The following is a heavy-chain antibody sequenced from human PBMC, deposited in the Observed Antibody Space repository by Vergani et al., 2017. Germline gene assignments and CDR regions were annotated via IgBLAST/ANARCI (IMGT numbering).Heavy chain of an antibody. D-gene: IGHD2-21*02. V-gene: IGHV3-30*18. CDR3: AKGAYCGGDCPAHDAFDI. CDR2: ISYDGSNK. J-gene: IGHJ3*02. CDR1: GFTFSSYG. Sequence: QVQLVESGGGVVQPGRSLRLSCAASGFTFSSYGMHWVRQAPGKGLEWVAVISYDGSNKYYADSVKGRFTISRDNSKNTLYLQMNSLRAEDTAVYYCAKGAYCGGDCPAHDAFDIWGQGTMVTVSS.